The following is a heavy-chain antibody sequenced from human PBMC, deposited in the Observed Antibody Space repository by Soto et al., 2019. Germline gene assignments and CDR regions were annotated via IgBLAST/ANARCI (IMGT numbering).Heavy chain of an antibody. CDR3: ARGRGSGSKIFDY. Sequence: PSETLSLTCAVSGGSIISGGYSWSWIRQPPGKGLEWIGYIYHSGSTYYNPSLKSRVTISVDTSKNQFSLKLSSVTAADTAVYYCARGRGSGSKIFDYWGQGTLVTVSS. D-gene: IGHD3-10*01. V-gene: IGHV4-30-2*01. J-gene: IGHJ4*02. CDR2: IYHSGST. CDR1: GGSIISGGYS.